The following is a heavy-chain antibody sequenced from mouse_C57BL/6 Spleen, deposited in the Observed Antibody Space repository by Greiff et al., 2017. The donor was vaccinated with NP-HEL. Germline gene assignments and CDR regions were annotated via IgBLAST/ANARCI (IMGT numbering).Heavy chain of an antibody. Sequence: QVTLKVSGPGILQPSQTLSLTCSFSGFSLSTFGMGVGWIRQPSGKGLEWLAHIWWDDDKYYNPALKSRLTISKDTSKNQVFLKIANVDTADTATDYCARPSCYDYDGYFDYWGQGTTLTVSS. CDR1: GFSLSTFGMG. CDR2: IWWDDDK. D-gene: IGHD2-4*01. V-gene: IGHV8-8*01. J-gene: IGHJ2*01. CDR3: ARPSCYDYDGYFDY.